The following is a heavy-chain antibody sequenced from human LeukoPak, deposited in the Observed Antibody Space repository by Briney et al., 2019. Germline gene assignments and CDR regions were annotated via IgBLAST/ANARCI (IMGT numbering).Heavy chain of an antibody. CDR2: INHSGST. D-gene: IGHD4-17*01. CDR1: GGSFSGYY. Sequence: SETLSLTCAVYGGSFSGYYWSWIRQPPGKGLEWIGEINHSGSTNYNPSLKSRVTISVDTSKNQFSLKLSSVTAADTAVYYCARRGDYVPLDYWGQGTLVTVSS. J-gene: IGHJ4*02. CDR3: ARRGDYVPLDY. V-gene: IGHV4-34*01.